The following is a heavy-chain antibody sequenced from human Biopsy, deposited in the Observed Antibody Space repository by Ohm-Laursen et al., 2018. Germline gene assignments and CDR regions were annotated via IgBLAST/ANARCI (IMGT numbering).Heavy chain of an antibody. J-gene: IGHJ6*02. CDR2: INPNSGNA. V-gene: IGHV1-2*02. D-gene: IGHD3-9*01. CDR1: GYTFAGYY. CDR3: ARVPAYPSIDGYYGLDL. Sequence: GSSVKVSCKASGYTFAGYYLHWVRQAPGHGLEGMGWINPNSGNANYAQSFQGRLTVTRDTSISTAYMELTSLTFDDTAIYYCARVPAYPSIDGYYGLDLWGQGTTVIVSS.